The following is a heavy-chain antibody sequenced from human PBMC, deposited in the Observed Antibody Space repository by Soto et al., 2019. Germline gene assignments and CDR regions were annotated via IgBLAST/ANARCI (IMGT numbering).Heavy chain of an antibody. CDR1: GFTFSRHF. V-gene: IGHV3-23*01. Sequence: GGSLRLSCAASGFTFSRHFMSWVRQAPGKGLEWVSGISGSGGSTYYAGSVRGRFTISRDNSMNTLYLKMNSLRAEDTAVYYCAKDQRGYCSSSSCYSPFDYWGQGTLVTVAS. CDR2: ISGSGGST. J-gene: IGHJ4*02. D-gene: IGHD2-2*01. CDR3: AKDQRGYCSSSSCYSPFDY.